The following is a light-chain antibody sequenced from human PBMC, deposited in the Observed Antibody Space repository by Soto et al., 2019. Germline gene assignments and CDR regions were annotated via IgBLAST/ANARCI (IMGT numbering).Light chain of an antibody. CDR2: EVS. Sequence: QSVLTQPASVSGSPGQSITISCTGTSSDVGGYNYVSWYQQHPGKAPKLMIYEVSNRPSGVSNRFFGSKSGNTASLTISGLQAEDEAEYYCSSYTSSSTLGVFGGGTQLTVL. V-gene: IGLV2-14*01. CDR1: SSDVGGYNY. CDR3: SSYTSSSTLGV. J-gene: IGLJ2*01.